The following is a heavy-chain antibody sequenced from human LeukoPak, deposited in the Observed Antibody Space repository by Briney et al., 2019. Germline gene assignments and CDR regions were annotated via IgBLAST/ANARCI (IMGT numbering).Heavy chain of an antibody. CDR2: IYYSGST. CDR1: GGSISSYF. J-gene: IGHJ4*02. D-gene: IGHD6-6*01. V-gene: IGHV4-59*01. CDR3: ARTYSISSPFDY. Sequence: SGTLSLTCTVSGGSISSYFWTWIRQPPGKGLEWIGYIYYSGSTKYNPSLKSRVSISVDTSKNQFSLKLSSVTAADTAVYYCARTYSISSPFDYWGQGTLVTVSS.